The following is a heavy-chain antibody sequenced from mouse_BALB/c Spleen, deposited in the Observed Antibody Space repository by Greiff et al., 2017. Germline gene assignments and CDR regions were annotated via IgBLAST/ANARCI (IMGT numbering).Heavy chain of an antibody. V-gene: IGHV3-8*02. CDR2: ISYSGST. D-gene: IGHD2-4*01. CDR3: ARMPDYDFYYAMDY. CDR1: GDSITSGY. Sequence: EVKVVESGPSLVKPSQTLSLTCSVTGDSITSGYWHWIRKFPGNKLEYMGYISYSGSTYYNPSLISRISITRDTSKNQYYLQLNSVTTEDTATYYCARMPDYDFYYAMDYGGQGTSVTVSS. J-gene: IGHJ4*01.